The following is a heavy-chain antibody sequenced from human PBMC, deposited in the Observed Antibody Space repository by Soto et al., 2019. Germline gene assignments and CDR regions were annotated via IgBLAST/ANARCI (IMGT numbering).Heavy chain of an antibody. CDR2: IYSGGST. D-gene: IGHD4-4*01. J-gene: IGHJ6*02. V-gene: IGHV3-53*01. CDR1: GFTVSGNY. Sequence: GGSLRLSCAASGFTVSGNYMSWVRQAPGEGLEWVSVIYSGGSTYYADSVKGRFTISRDNSKNTLYLQMNSLRAEDTAVYYCAREGTTVTGYYGMDVWGQGTTVTVSS. CDR3: AREGTTVTGYYGMDV.